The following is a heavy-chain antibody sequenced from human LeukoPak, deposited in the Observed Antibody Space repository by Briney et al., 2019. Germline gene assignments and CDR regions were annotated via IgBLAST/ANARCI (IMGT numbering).Heavy chain of an antibody. CDR1: GSSISSSY. J-gene: IGHJ6*02. CDR3: ARGAGMYYFHGMDV. Sequence: SETLSLTCTVSGSSISSSYWSWIRQPPGKGLEWIGHIYYSGSTNFNPSLKSRVTLSLDTSKNQFSLKLISVTPADTSVYYCARGAGMYYFHGMDVWGQGTTVTVSS. CDR2: IYYSGST. V-gene: IGHV4-59*12.